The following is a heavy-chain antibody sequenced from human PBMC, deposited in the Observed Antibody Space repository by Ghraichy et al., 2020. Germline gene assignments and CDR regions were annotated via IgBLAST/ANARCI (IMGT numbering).Heavy chain of an antibody. CDR1: GGTFSSYA. J-gene: IGHJ4*02. CDR3: ARAGLVEGGSGYDFTSRDY. D-gene: IGHD5-12*01. CDR2: IIPIFGTA. V-gene: IGHV1-69*13. Sequence: SVKVSCKASGGTFSSYAISWVRQAPGQGLEWMGGIIPIFGTANYAQKFQGRVTITADESTSTAYMELSSLRSEDTAVYYCARAGLVEGGSGYDFTSRDYWGQGTLVTVSS.